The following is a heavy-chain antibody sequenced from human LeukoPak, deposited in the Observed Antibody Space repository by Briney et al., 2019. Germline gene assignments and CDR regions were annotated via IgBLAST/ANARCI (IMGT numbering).Heavy chain of an antibody. CDR3: ARVVPAAMGVEYYYMDV. CDR1: GGSFSGYY. V-gene: IGHV4-34*01. J-gene: IGHJ6*03. Sequence: SETLSLTCAVYGGSFSGYYWSWIRQPPGKGLEWIGEINHSGSTNYNPSLKSRVTISVDTSKNQFSLKLSSLTAADTAVYYCARVVPAAMGVEYYYMDVWGKGTTVTVSS. CDR2: INHSGST. D-gene: IGHD2-2*01.